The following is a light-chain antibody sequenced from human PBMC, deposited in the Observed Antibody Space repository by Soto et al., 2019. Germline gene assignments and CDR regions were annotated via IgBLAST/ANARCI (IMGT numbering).Light chain of an antibody. Sequence: ESVLTQSACTLSLSPGERATLSCRASQSVTSNYLAWYQQKPGQAPRLLIYGASTRATGIPDRFTGSGSGTDFTLTIARLEPEDFAVYYCQQYGGPVPWTFGQGTKVDIK. CDR1: QSVTSNY. V-gene: IGKV3-20*01. CDR3: QQYGGPVPWT. J-gene: IGKJ1*01. CDR2: GAS.